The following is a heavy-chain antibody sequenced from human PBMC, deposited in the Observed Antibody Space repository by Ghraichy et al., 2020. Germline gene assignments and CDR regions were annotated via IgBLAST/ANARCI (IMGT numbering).Heavy chain of an antibody. Sequence: GESQNISCSASGFTFSSYAVHWVRQAPGKGLEYVSAISSNGGSTYYADSVKGRFTISRDNSKNTLYLQMSSLRAEDTAVYYCVKSGGPPTDYWGQGTLVTVSS. J-gene: IGHJ4*02. CDR3: VKSGGPPTDY. D-gene: IGHD3-10*01. CDR1: GFTFSSYA. V-gene: IGHV3-64D*06. CDR2: ISSNGGST.